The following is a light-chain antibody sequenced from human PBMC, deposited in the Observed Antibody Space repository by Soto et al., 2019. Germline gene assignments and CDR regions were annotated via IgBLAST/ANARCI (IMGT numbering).Light chain of an antibody. CDR3: SSYTSSSTLV. CDR1: SSDVGAYKY. Sequence: QSALTQPPSASGSPGQSVTISCTGTSSDVGAYKYVSWYQQYPGKAPKLMIYEVTKRPSGVPDRFSGSKSGNTASLTISGLQAEDEADYYCSSYTSSSTLVFGTGTKVTVL. CDR2: EVT. J-gene: IGLJ1*01. V-gene: IGLV2-14*01.